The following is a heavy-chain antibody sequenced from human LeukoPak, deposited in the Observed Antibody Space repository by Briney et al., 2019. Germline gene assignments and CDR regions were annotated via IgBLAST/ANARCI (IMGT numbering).Heavy chain of an antibody. J-gene: IGHJ3*02. CDR3: ARDRNYDFWSGYPDAFDI. CDR1: GFTFSDYY. CDR2: ISSSGSTI. V-gene: IGHV3-11*01. Sequence: GGSLRLSCAASGFTFSDYYMSWIRQAPGKGLEWVSYISSSGSTIYYADSVKGRFTISRDNAKNSLYLQMNSLRAEDTAAYYCARDRNYDFWSGYPDAFDIWGQGTMVTVSS. D-gene: IGHD3-3*01.